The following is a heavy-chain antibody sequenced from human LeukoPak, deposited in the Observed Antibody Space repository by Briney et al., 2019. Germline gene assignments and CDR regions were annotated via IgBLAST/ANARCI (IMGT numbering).Heavy chain of an antibody. J-gene: IGHJ4*02. CDR2: INHSGST. CDR3: ARGLGLDY. CDR1: GGSFSGYY. V-gene: IGHV4-34*01. Sequence: LSETLSLTCAVYGGSFSGYYWSWIRQPPGKGLEWIGEINHSGSTNYNPSLKSRVTISVDTSKNQFSLKLSSVTAADTAVYYCARGLGLDYWGQGTLVTVSS. D-gene: IGHD7-27*01.